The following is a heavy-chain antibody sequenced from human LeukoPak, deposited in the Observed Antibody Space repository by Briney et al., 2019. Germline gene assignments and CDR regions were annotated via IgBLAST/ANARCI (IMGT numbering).Heavy chain of an antibody. CDR2: IYSDNT. V-gene: IGHV3-66*03. CDR3: AEIAAANGGGDCYSGAYYFDY. CDR1: GFTVSSNS. Sequence: GGSLRLSCTVSGFTVSSNSMSWVRQAPGKGLEWVSFIYSDNTHYLHSVKGRFTISRDNSKNTLYLQMNSLRAEDTAVYYCAEIAAANGGGDCYSGAYYFDYWGQGTLVTVSS. D-gene: IGHD2-21*02. J-gene: IGHJ4*02.